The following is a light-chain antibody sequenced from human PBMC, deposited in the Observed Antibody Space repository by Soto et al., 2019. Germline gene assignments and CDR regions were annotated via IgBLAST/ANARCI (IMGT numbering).Light chain of an antibody. CDR2: DVT. J-gene: IGLJ1*01. Sequence: QSALTQPASVSGSPGQSITISCTGTSSDVGGYNFVSWYQQHPDKAPKLMIYDVTNRPSGVSNRFSGSKSGNTASLTISRLQAEDEADYYCSSYTSISTYVFGTGTKVTVL. V-gene: IGLV2-14*01. CDR1: SSDVGGYNF. CDR3: SSYTSISTYV.